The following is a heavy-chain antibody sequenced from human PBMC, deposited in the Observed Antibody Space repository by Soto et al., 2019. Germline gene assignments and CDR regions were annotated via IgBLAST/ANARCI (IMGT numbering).Heavy chain of an antibody. CDR3: AKDRGSGWYLWFDP. J-gene: IGHJ5*02. D-gene: IGHD6-19*01. Sequence: GSLRLSCAASGFTFSSCGMHWVRQAPGKGLEWVAVISYDGSNKYYADSVKGRFTISRDNSKSTLYLQMDSLRAEDTAVYYCAKDRGSGWYLWFDPWGQGTLVTVSS. CDR1: GFTFSSCG. V-gene: IGHV3-30*18. CDR2: ISYDGSNK.